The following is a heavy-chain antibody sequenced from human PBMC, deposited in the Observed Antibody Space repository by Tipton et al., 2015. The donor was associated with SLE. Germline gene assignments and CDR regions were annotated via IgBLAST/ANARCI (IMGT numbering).Heavy chain of an antibody. CDR2: TNHSGST. CDR3: ASLRTEYYYGSRADY. CDR1: GGSFSGYY. J-gene: IGHJ4*02. D-gene: IGHD3-10*01. Sequence: TLSLTCAVYGGSFSGYYWSWIRQPPGKGLEWIGETNHSGSTNYTPSLKSRVTISVDTSKNHFSLKLSSVTAADTAVYYCASLRTEYYYGSRADYWGQGTLVTVSS. V-gene: IGHV4-34*01.